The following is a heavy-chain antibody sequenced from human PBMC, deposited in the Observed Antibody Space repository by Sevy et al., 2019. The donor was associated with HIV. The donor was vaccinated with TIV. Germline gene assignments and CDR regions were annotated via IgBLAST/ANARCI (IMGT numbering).Heavy chain of an antibody. CDR2: ISYDGSNK. CDR3: ARDRITMIEVVSYYYYGMDV. J-gene: IGHJ6*02. D-gene: IGHD3-22*01. Sequence: GGSLRLSCAASGFTFSSYAMHWVRQAPGKGLEWVAVISYDGSNKYYADSVKGRFTISRDNSKNTLYLQMNSLRAEDTAVYYCARDRITMIEVVSYYYYGMDVWGQGTTVTVSS. V-gene: IGHV3-30*04. CDR1: GFTFSSYA.